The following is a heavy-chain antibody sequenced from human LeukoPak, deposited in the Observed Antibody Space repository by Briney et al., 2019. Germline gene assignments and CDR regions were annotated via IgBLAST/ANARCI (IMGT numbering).Heavy chain of an antibody. J-gene: IGHJ6*03. Sequence: PSEPLSLPRAVYCDSLSRYYWTWLRQPPGKALEWLGEINPSGSPNYYPSLKSRATISVDTSKNQFSLRLTSVTAADTALYYCASVRHDPFEYYYYIDVWGKGTTVTVSS. D-gene: IGHD2/OR15-2a*01. V-gene: IGHV4-34*01. CDR3: ASVRHDPFEYYYYIDV. CDR2: INPSGSP. CDR1: CDSLSRYY.